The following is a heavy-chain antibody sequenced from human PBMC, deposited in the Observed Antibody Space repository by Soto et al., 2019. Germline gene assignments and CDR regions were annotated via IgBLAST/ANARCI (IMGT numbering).Heavy chain of an antibody. V-gene: IGHV3-23*01. Sequence: GGSLRLSCAASGFTFSSYAMSWVRQAPGKGLEWVSAISGSGGSTYYADSVKGRFTISRDNSKNTLYLQMNSLRAEDTAVYYCAKVLAVAGLYYYYGMDVWGQGTTVTVSS. CDR3: AKVLAVAGLYYYYGMDV. CDR2: ISGSGGST. J-gene: IGHJ6*02. CDR1: GFTFSSYA. D-gene: IGHD6-19*01.